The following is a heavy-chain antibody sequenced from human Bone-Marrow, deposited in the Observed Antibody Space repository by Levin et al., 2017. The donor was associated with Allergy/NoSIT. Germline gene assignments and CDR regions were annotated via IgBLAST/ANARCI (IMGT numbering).Heavy chain of an antibody. CDR3: ARGRFLEWNYYYYGMDV. J-gene: IGHJ6*02. V-gene: IGHV3-7*04. CDR1: GFTFSSYW. CDR2: IKQDGSEK. Sequence: GGSLRLSCAASGFTFSSYWMSWVRQAPGKGLEWVANIKQDGSEKYYVDSVKGRFTISRDNAKNSLYLQMNSLRAEDTAVYYCARGRFLEWNYYYYGMDVWGQGTTVTVSS. D-gene: IGHD3-3*01.